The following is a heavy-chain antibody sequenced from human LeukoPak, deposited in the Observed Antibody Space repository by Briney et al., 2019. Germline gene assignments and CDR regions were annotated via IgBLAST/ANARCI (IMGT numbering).Heavy chain of an antibody. D-gene: IGHD6-25*01. V-gene: IGHV4-38-2*02. CDR2: IYHSGST. CDR3: AKVADPFDY. J-gene: IGHJ4*02. Sequence: SETLSLTCTVSGYSISSGYYWGWIRQPPGKGLEWIGSIYHSGSTYYNPSLKSRVTISVDTSKNQFSLKLSSVTAADTAVYYCAKVADPFDYWGQGTLVTVSS. CDR1: GYSISSGYY.